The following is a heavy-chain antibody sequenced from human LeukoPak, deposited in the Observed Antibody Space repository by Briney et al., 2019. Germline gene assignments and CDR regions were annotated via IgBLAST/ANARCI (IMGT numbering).Heavy chain of an antibody. D-gene: IGHD3-3*01. CDR1: GGSISSSSYY. CDR2: IYYSGTT. J-gene: IGHJ4*02. CDR3: ARQSAWYYDFWSGYYTQH. Sequence: SETLSLTCTVSGGSISSSSYYWGWIRQPPGKGLEWIGTIYYSGTTYYNPSLKSRVTISVDTSKNQFSLKLSSVTAADTAVYYCARQSAWYYDFWSGYYTQHWGQGTQVTVSS. V-gene: IGHV4-39*01.